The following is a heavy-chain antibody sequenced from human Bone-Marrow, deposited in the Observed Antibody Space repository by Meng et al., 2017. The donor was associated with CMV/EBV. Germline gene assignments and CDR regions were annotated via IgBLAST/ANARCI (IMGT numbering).Heavy chain of an antibody. CDR3: ARDCSSTSCYTD. CDR1: GFTFSSYS. D-gene: IGHD2-2*02. Sequence: GESLKISCAASGFTFSSYSMNWVRQAPGKGLEWVSSISSSSYIYYADSVKGRFTISRDNAKNSLYLQMNSLRAEDTAVYYCARDCSSTSCYTDWGQGTLVTVSS. V-gene: IGHV3-21*01. J-gene: IGHJ1*01. CDR2: ISSSSYI.